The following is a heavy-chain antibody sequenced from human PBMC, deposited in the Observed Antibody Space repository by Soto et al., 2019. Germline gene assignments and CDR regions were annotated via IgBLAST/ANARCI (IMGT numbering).Heavy chain of an antibody. J-gene: IGHJ1*01. CDR1: VYTFTSYG. CDR3: ARIGFDGH. D-gene: IGHD3-9*01. CDR2: ISVYNDNT. Sequence: QVQLGQSGSEIKKPGASVKVSCKAFVYTFTSYGIGWVRQAPGQGLEWMGWISVYNDNTNYAQKFQGRVNMTTETSSSTAYMELRSLKSDDTAVYYCARIGFDGHWGQGTLVTVSS. V-gene: IGHV1-18*01.